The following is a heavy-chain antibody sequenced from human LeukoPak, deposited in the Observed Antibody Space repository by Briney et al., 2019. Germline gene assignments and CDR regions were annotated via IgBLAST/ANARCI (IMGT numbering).Heavy chain of an antibody. D-gene: IGHD3-22*01. J-gene: IGHJ4*02. CDR3: AREPPGNYDDSGHYYAYFDC. Sequence: GGSLRLSCAASGFTFSSYWMHWVRHAPGKGLVWVSSINSEGSSTSYADSVKGRFTISRDNAKNTLYLQMNSLRAEDTAVYYCAREPPGNYDDSGHYYAYFDCWGQGALVTVSS. CDR1: GFTFSSYW. CDR2: INSEGSST. V-gene: IGHV3-74*01.